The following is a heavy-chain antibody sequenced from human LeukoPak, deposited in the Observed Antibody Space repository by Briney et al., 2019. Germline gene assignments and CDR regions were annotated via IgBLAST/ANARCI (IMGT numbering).Heavy chain of an antibody. V-gene: IGHV4-39*01. Sequence: SETLSLTCTVSGGSISSSSYNWGWIRQPPGKGLEWIGSIYYSGSTYYNPSLKSRVTISVDTSKNQFSLKLSSVTAADTAVYYCARVDTAMVTAVNNWFDPWGQGTLVTVSS. D-gene: IGHD5-18*01. J-gene: IGHJ5*02. CDR3: ARVDTAMVTAVNNWFDP. CDR1: GGSISSSSYN. CDR2: IYYSGST.